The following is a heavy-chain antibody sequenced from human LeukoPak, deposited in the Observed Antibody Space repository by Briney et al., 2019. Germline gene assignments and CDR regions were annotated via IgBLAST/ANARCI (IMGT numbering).Heavy chain of an antibody. CDR1: GFTFSSYW. CDR3: VPLNWNPPGDFDR. J-gene: IGHJ4*02. Sequence: GGSLRLSCEASGFTFSSYWMHWVRQAPGKGLAWVSRIKGDGSSTNYAESVKGRFSISKDNAKNSLYLQMNSLRVEDTAVYYCVPLNWNPPGDFDRWGQGTLVTVSS. V-gene: IGHV3-74*01. CDR2: IKGDGSST. D-gene: IGHD1-20*01.